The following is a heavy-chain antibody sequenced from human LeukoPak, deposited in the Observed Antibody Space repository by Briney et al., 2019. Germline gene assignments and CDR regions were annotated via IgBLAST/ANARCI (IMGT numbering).Heavy chain of an antibody. J-gene: IGHJ6*02. CDR3: ARDAVDTANAV. V-gene: IGHV3-30*03. D-gene: IGHD5-18*01. Sequence: GGSLRLSSAASGFTFSSYGMHWVRQAPGKGLEWVAVISYDGSNKYYADSVKGRFTISRDNSKNTLYLQMNSLRAEDTAMYYCARDAVDTANAVWGQGTTVTVSS. CDR2: ISYDGSNK. CDR1: GFTFSSYG.